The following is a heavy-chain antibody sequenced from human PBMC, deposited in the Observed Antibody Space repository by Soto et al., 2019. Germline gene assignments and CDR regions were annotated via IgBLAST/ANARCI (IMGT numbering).Heavy chain of an antibody. V-gene: IGHV2-5*02. Sequence: SGPTLMNPTQTLTLTCTFSGFSLRTSGVGVGWIRQPPGKALECLAFIYWDDEKRYSPSLKRRLSVTKDTSKNQVVLEMTSMEPADTGTYYCAHRLCDSSCYWDVGFFDYWGQGILVTVSS. J-gene: IGHJ4*02. CDR3: AHRLCDSSCYWDVGFFDY. CDR2: IYWDDEK. D-gene: IGHD2-15*01. CDR1: GFSLRTSGVG.